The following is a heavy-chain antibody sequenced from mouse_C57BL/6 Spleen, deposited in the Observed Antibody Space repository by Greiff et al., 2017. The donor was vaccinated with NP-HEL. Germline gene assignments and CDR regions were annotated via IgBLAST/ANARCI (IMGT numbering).Heavy chain of an antibody. CDR1: GYTFTDYE. D-gene: IGHD2-1*01. Sequence: QVHVKQSGAELVRPGASVTLSCKASGYTFTDYEMHWVKQTPVHGLEWIGAIDPETGGTAYNQKFKGKAILTADKSSSTAYMELRSLTSEDSAVYYCTTYGNCAYWGQGTLVTVSA. J-gene: IGHJ3*01. CDR2: IDPETGGT. CDR3: TTYGNCAY. V-gene: IGHV1-15*01.